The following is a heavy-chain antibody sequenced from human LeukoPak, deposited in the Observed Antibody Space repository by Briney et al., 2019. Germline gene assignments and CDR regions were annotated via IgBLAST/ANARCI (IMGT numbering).Heavy chain of an antibody. Sequence: PGRSLRLSCAASGFTFSSYAMSWVRQAPGKGLEWVSGISGSGGSTYYADSVKGRFTISRDNSKNTLKLQMNSLRAEDTAVYYCAKAGSYWDFDYWGQGTLVTVSS. D-gene: IGHD1-26*01. J-gene: IGHJ4*02. CDR2: ISGSGGST. V-gene: IGHV3-23*01. CDR1: GFTFSSYA. CDR3: AKAGSYWDFDY.